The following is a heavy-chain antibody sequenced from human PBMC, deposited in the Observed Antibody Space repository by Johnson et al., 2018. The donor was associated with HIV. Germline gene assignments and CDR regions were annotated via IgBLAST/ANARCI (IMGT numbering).Heavy chain of an antibody. CDR1: GFTFSSYG. D-gene: IGHD1/OR15-1a*01. CDR3: AKVKLEQRYGAFDI. CDR2: IRYDGSNK. J-gene: IGHJ3*02. Sequence: VQLVESGGGVVQPGRSLRLSCAASGFTFSSYGMHWVRQAPGKGLEWVAFIRYDGSNKYYADSVKGRFNISRDNSKNTLYLQMNSLRAEDTAVYYCAKVKLEQRYGAFDIWGQGTMVTVSS. V-gene: IGHV3-30*02.